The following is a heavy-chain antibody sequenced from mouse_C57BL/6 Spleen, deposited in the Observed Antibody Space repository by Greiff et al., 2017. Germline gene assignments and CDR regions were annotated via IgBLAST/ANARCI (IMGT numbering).Heavy chain of an antibody. D-gene: IGHD1-1*01. CDR2: ISSGSGTI. Sequence: EVQGVESGGGLVKPGGSLKLSCAASGFTFSDYGMHWVRQAPETGLEWVAYISSGSGTIYYADTVKGRFTISRDNAKNTLFLQMTSLRSEDTAMYYCERGITTVAWFAYWGQGTLVTVSA. CDR3: ERGITTVAWFAY. CDR1: GFTFSDYG. V-gene: IGHV5-17*01. J-gene: IGHJ3*01.